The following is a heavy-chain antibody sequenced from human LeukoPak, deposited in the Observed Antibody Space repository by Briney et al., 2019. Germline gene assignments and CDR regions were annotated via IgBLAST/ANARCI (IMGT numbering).Heavy chain of an antibody. D-gene: IGHD2-2*01. CDR3: ARGGRGVVPAAIVDY. V-gene: IGHV3-64*01. CDR1: GFTLSSYA. Sequence: GGSLRLSFAAPGFTLSSYAMHWVRQPPGKGLEYVSAISSNGGSTYYANSVEGRFTISRDNPKNTLYLQMGSLRAEDMAVYYCARGGRGVVPAAIVDYWGQGTLVTVSS. J-gene: IGHJ4*02. CDR2: ISSNGGST.